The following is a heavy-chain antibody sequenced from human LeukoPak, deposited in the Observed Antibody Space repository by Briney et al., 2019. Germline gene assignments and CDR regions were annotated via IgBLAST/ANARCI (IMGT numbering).Heavy chain of an antibody. V-gene: IGHV3-9*01. D-gene: IGHD1-20*01. J-gene: IGHJ4*02. CDR2: ISWNSGSI. CDR1: GFTFDDYA. Sequence: PGGSLRLSCAASGFTFDDYAMHWVRQAPGKGLEWVSGISWNSGSIGYADSVKGRFTISRDNAKNSLFLQMSSLRVEDTAVYYCATWTGITPYWGQGTLVTVSS. CDR3: ATWTGITPY.